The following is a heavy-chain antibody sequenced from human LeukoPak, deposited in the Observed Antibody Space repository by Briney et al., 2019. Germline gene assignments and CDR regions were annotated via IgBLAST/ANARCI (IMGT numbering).Heavy chain of an antibody. CDR2: ISWDGGST. D-gene: IGHD5-18*01. J-gene: IGHJ4*02. CDR1: GFTFHDYA. Sequence: GGSLRLSCAASGFTFHDYAMHWVRQAPGKGLEWVSLISWDGGSTYYADSVKGRFTISRDNAKNSLYLQMNSLRAEDTAVYYCAGAITNYGYIFDYWGQGTLVTVSS. V-gene: IGHV3-43D*03. CDR3: AGAITNYGYIFDY.